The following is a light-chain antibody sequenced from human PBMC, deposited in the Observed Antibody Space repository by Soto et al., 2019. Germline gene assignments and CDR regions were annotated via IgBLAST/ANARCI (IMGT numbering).Light chain of an antibody. CDR3: SSYTSSSTLV. V-gene: IGLV2-14*01. Sequence: QSALTQPASVSGSPGQSITISCTGTSSDVGGYNYVSWYQQHPGKAPKLMIYEVSNRPSGVSNXFSGSKSGNTASLTISGLQAEDEADYYCSSYTSSSTLVFGGGTKLTVL. J-gene: IGLJ2*01. CDR2: EVS. CDR1: SSDVGGYNY.